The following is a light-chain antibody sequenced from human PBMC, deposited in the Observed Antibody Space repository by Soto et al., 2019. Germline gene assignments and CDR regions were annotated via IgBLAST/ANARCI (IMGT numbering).Light chain of an antibody. CDR1: QSGSSY. CDR2: DGS. Sequence: EIVLTHSPATLSLSPGERATLSCGAGQSGSSYLAGYQQKPGGAPRLLTYDGSNGATGIPARCSGSGSLTDFTLTISSLEPEDFAVHYCQQRRTFGQGTKVDIK. V-gene: IGKV3-11*01. J-gene: IGKJ1*01. CDR3: QQRRT.